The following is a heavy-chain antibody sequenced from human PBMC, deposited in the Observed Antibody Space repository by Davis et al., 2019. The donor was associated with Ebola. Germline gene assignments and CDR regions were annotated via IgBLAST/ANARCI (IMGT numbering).Heavy chain of an antibody. J-gene: IGHJ6*02. CDR1: GFIVSNDY. Sequence: PGGSLRLSCAVSGFIVSNDYMSWVRQAPGKGLEWVSVIYTGGSTYYAESVKGRFTISRQNSKNTLYLQMNSLRPEDTGVYFCARARYYYGSASYYDSLDYYAMDVWGPGTTVTVSS. CDR3: ARARYYYGSASYYDSLDYYAMDV. D-gene: IGHD3-10*01. CDR2: IYTGGST. V-gene: IGHV3-53*04.